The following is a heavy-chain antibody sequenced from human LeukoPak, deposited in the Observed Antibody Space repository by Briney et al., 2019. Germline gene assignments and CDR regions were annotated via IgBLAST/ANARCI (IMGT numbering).Heavy chain of an antibody. Sequence: GGSLRLSCAASGFTFSNYAMSWVRQAPGKGLEWVSSITGSGGSTYYADSVKGRFTISRDNSKNTLYLQMSSLRAEDTAVYYCAKAGSSSWLLDWFDPWGQGTLVTVSS. J-gene: IGHJ5*02. CDR1: GFTFSNYA. V-gene: IGHV3-23*01. CDR3: AKAGSSSWLLDWFDP. D-gene: IGHD6-13*01. CDR2: ITGSGGST.